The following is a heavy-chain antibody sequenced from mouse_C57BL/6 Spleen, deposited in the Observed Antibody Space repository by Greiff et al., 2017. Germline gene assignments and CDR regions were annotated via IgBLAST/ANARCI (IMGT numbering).Heavy chain of an antibody. D-gene: IGHD1-1*01. V-gene: IGHV1-69*01. CDR2: IDPSDSYT. CDR1: GYTFTSYW. CDR3: ARTYYGSSNYAMDY. J-gene: IGHJ4*01. Sequence: QVQLQQPGAELVMPGASVKLSCKASGYTFTSYWMHWVKQRPGQGLEWIGEIDPSDSYTNYNQKFKGKSTLTVDKSSSTAYMQLSSLTSEDSAVYYGARTYYGSSNYAMDYWGQGTSVTVSS.